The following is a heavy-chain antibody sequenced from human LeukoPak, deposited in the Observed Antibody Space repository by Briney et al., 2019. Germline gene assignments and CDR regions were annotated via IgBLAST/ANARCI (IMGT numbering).Heavy chain of an antibody. CDR2: IYSGGTT. CDR3: ARDLHDFWSGSKID. CDR1: GFTVSSNY. V-gene: IGHV3-53*01. Sequence: TGGSLRLSCAASGFTVSSNYMSWVRQAPGKGLEWVSVIYSGGTTYYADSVKGRFTISRDNSKNTLYLQMNRLRAEDTAVYYCARDLHDFWSGSKIDWGQGTLVTVSS. J-gene: IGHJ4*02. D-gene: IGHD3-3*01.